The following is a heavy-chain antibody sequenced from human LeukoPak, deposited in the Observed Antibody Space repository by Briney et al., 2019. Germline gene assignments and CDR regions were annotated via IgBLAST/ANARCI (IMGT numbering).Heavy chain of an antibody. CDR1: GFTFSSYA. CDR3: ARAPCRRTGTSCYYIFDY. CDR2: ISYDGNNE. D-gene: IGHD2-2*01. J-gene: IGHJ4*02. V-gene: IGHV3-30-3*01. Sequence: GRSLRLSCAASGFTFSSYAMHWVRQAPGKGLEWVAVISYDGNNEYYADSVKGRFTISRDNSKNTLYLQMNSVRAKDTAVYYCARAPCRRTGTSCYYIFDYWGQGTLVTVSS.